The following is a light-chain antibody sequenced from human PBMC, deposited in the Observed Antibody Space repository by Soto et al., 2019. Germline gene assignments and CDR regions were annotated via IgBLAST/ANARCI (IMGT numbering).Light chain of an antibody. V-gene: IGLV2-18*02. CDR3: SSYTISSTYV. CDR2: DVN. CDR1: SSDVGSYNR. Sequence: QSALTQPPSVSGSPGQSVAISCTGTSSDVGSYNRVSWYQQPPGTAPKLMIYDVNNRPSGVPDRFSGSKSGNTASLTIFGLQAEDEADYYCSSYTISSTYVFGTGTKVTVL. J-gene: IGLJ1*01.